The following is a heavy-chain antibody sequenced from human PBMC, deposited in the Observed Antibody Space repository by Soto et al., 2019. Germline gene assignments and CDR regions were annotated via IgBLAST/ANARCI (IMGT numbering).Heavy chain of an antibody. Sequence: QPGGSLRLSCAASGFTFSSYAMSWVRQAPGKGLEWVAVIWYDGSNKYYADSVKGRFTISRDNSKNTLYLQMNSLRAEDTAVYYCARAPGVDIVVVPAATNAWFDHWGQGTLVTVSS. CDR2: IWYDGSNK. CDR3: ARAPGVDIVVVPAATNAWFDH. J-gene: IGHJ5*02. V-gene: IGHV3-33*08. CDR1: GFTFSSYA. D-gene: IGHD2-2*01.